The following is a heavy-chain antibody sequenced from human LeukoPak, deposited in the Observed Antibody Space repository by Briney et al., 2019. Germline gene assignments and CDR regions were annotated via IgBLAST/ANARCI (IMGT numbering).Heavy chain of an antibody. CDR1: GGTFSSYG. Sequence: SVQVSCKASGGTFSSYGFSWVRQAPGKGLQWMGGIIPLFGTPNYAQNFQGRVTITADESTTTVYMELSSLRYDDTAVYYCARGHSSGWSDFDYWGQGTLVTVSS. D-gene: IGHD6-19*01. J-gene: IGHJ4*02. CDR2: IIPLFGTP. V-gene: IGHV1-69*13. CDR3: ARGHSSGWSDFDY.